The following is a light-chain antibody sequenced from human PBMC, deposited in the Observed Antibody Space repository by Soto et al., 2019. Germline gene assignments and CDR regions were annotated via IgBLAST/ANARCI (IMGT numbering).Light chain of an antibody. Sequence: AIQMTHSPSSLSASVGDRVTITCRASQGIRNDLGWYQQKPVKAPKLLIFAASSLQSGVPSRFSGSGSGTDFTLTISSLHREEFATYYCLQDFLYPLPFGGGTKVEVK. J-gene: IGKJ4*01. V-gene: IGKV1-6*01. CDR2: AAS. CDR1: QGIRND. CDR3: LQDFLYPLP.